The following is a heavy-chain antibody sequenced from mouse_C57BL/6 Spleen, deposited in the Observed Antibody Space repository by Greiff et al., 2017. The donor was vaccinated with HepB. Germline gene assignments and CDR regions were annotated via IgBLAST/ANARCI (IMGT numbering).Heavy chain of an antibody. CDR1: GYTFTSYW. V-gene: IGHV1-61*01. J-gene: IGHJ4*01. D-gene: IGHD1-1*01. CDR3: ARNYYGSSLDAMDD. CDR2: IYPSDSET. Sequence: QVQLQQPGAELVRPGSSVKLSCKASGYTFTSYWMDWVKQRPGQGLEWIGNIYPSDSETHYNQKFKDKATLTVDKSSSTAYMQLSSLTSEDSAVYYCARNYYGSSLDAMDDWGQGTSVTVSS.